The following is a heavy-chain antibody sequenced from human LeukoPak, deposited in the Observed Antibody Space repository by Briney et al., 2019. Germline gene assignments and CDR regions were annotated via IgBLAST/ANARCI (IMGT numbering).Heavy chain of an antibody. CDR3: ERDYGA. CDR1: GFTFSRYW. CDR2: INSDGSAT. Sequence: GGSLRLSCEASGFTFSRYWMHWVRQAPGKGLMWVSRINSDGSATTYADFVKGRFTISRDNAKNTVYLQMNSLRVDDTAIYYCERDYGAWGQGTLVTVSP. D-gene: IGHD4/OR15-4a*01. J-gene: IGHJ5*02. V-gene: IGHV3-74*03.